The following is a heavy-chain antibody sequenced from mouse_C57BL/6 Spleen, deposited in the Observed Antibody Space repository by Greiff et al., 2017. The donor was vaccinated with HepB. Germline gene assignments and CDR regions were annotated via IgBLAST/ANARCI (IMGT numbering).Heavy chain of an antibody. CDR3: AREAGSGSWFAY. D-gene: IGHD4-1*01. J-gene: IGHJ3*01. CDR1: GFTFSDYG. V-gene: IGHV5-17*01. CDR2: ISSGSSTI. Sequence: EVKLVESGGGLVKPGGSLKLSCAASGFTFSDYGMHWVRQAPEKGLEWVAYISSGSSTIYYADTVKGRFTISRDKAKNTLFMHMTSLRSEDTAMYYCAREAGSGSWFAYWGQGTLVTVSA.